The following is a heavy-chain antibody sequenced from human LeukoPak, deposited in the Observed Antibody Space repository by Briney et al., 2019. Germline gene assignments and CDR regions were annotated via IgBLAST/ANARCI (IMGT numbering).Heavy chain of an antibody. Sequence: GGSLRLSCAASGFTFDDYAMHWVRQAPGKGLEWVSGISWNSGSIGYADSVKGRFTISRDNAKNSLYLQMNSLRAEDTALYYCAKAILDYSGSYWNYFDYWGQGTLVTVSS. J-gene: IGHJ4*02. CDR3: AKAILDYSGSYWNYFDY. CDR1: GFTFDDYA. V-gene: IGHV3-9*01. CDR2: ISWNSGSI. D-gene: IGHD1-26*01.